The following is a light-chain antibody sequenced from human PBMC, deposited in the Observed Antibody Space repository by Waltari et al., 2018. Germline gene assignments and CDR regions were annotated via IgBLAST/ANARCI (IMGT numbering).Light chain of an antibody. V-gene: IGLV1-44*01. J-gene: IGLJ2*01. CDR1: NSNIGSNA. Sequence: QSVLTQPPSVSGTPGQRVTISCSGSNSNIGSNAVNWYQQVPGRAPKLLIYSNVTRPSGVPDGFTGSKSGTSASLAISGLQSEDESDYFCAVWDDSLYGEVFGGGTKLTVL. CDR2: SNV. CDR3: AVWDDSLYGEV.